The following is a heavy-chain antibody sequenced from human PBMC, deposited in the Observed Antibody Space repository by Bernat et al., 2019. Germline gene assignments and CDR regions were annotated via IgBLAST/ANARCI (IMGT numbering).Heavy chain of an antibody. CDR2: INWNGCST. D-gene: IGHD3-16*01. V-gene: IGHV3-20*04. CDR3: ARGEPYSTLGMDV. J-gene: IGHJ6*02. Sequence: EVQLVESGGGVVRPGGSLRLSCAASGFTFDDYGMSWVRQAPGKGPEWVSGINWNGCSTGYADSVKGRFTISRDNAKNSLYLQMNRMRAEDTALYYFARGEPYSTLGMDVWGQGTTVTVSS. CDR1: GFTFDDYG.